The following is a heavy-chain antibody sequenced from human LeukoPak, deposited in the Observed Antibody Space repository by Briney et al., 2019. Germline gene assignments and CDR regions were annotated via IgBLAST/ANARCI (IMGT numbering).Heavy chain of an antibody. D-gene: IGHD1-26*01. CDR3: ARDGVGATKRGAFDY. Sequence: ASVKVSCKASGGTFSSYAISWVRQAPGQGLEWMGGIIPIFDTANYAQKFQGRVTITADESTSTAYMELSSLKSEDTAVYYCARDGVGATKRGAFDYWGQGTLVTVSS. CDR1: GGTFSSYA. CDR2: IIPIFDTA. J-gene: IGHJ4*02. V-gene: IGHV1-69*13.